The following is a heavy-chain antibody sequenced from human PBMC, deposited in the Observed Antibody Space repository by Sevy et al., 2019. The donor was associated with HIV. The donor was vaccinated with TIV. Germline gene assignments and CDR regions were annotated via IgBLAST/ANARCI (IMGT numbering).Heavy chain of an antibody. Sequence: GGCLRLSCAASGFTFSVYWMTWVRQAPGKGLEWVATMKEDGSDKDYVDSVKGRFTISRDNAKNSLYLQMNSLGAEDTAVYYCVREGVGGYSYSLDQWGLGTLVTVSS. V-gene: IGHV3-7*01. J-gene: IGHJ4*02. CDR1: GFTFSVYW. CDR2: MKEDGSDK. D-gene: IGHD5-18*01. CDR3: VREGVGGYSYSLDQ.